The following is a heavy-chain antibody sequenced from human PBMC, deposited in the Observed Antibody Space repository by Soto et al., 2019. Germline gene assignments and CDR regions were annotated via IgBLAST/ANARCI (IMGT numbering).Heavy chain of an antibody. CDR3: ARVPGVANSLIWFDP. D-gene: IGHD5-12*01. CDR1: GGSVSSGSYY. V-gene: IGHV4-61*01. J-gene: IGHJ5*02. CDR2: IYYSGST. Sequence: NPSETLSLTCTVSGGSVSSGSYYWSWIRQPPGKGLEWIGYIYYSGSTNYNPSLKSRVAISVDTSKNQFSLKLSSVTAADTAVYYCARVPGVANSLIWFDPWGQGTLVTVSS.